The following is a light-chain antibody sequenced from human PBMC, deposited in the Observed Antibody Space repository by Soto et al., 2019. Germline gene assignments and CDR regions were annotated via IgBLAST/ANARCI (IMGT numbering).Light chain of an antibody. CDR1: QSVLYSSNNKNY. V-gene: IGKV4-1*01. CDR2: GAS. Sequence: DMVRTPSPDALSVSMGRRATVXXKVSQSVLYSSNNKNYLAWYQQKPGQAPRLLIHGASNRATGIPDRFSGSGSGTDFTLTISNLEPEDFAVYYCQQHSRWPPWTVGQGTKVDIK. CDR3: QQHSRWPPWT. J-gene: IGKJ1*01.